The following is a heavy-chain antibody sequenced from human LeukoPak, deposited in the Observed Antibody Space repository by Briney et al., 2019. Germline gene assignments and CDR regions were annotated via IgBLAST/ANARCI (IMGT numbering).Heavy chain of an antibody. CDR3: AREGIAVAGTAGY. D-gene: IGHD6-19*01. Sequence: VASVKVSCKASGYTFTAYYIHWVRQAPGQGLEWMGWIDPNSGGTNYVQKFQGRVTMTRDTSISAAYMEMSRLRSDDTAVYYCAREGIAVAGTAGYWGQGTLVTVSS. CDR1: GYTFTAYY. V-gene: IGHV1-2*02. J-gene: IGHJ4*02. CDR2: IDPNSGGT.